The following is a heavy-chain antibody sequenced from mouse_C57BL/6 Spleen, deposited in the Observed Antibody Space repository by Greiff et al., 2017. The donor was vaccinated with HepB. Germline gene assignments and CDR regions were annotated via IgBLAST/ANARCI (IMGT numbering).Heavy chain of an antibody. J-gene: IGHJ1*03. Sequence: QVQLQQPGPELVKPGASVKLSCKASGYTFTSYWMHWVKQRPGQGLEWIGNINPSNGGTNYNEKFKSKATLTVDKSSSTAYMQLSSLTSEDAAVYYCARALGRDWYFDVWGTGTTVTVSS. CDR3: ARALGRDWYFDV. CDR2: INPSNGGT. V-gene: IGHV1-53*01. CDR1: GYTFTSYW. D-gene: IGHD4-1*01.